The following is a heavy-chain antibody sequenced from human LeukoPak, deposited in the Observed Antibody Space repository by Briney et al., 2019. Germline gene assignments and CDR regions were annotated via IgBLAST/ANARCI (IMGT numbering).Heavy chain of an antibody. CDR3: ARDLISGYSYGTSGGY. CDR1: GYTFTGYY. CDR2: INPNSGGT. D-gene: IGHD5-18*01. V-gene: IGHV1-2*02. Sequence: GASVKVSCKASGYTFTGYYMHWVRQAPGQGLEWMGWINPNSGGTNYAQKFQGRVTMTRDTSISTAYMEPSRLRSDDTAVYYCARDLISGYSYGTSGGYWGQGTLVTVSS. J-gene: IGHJ4*02.